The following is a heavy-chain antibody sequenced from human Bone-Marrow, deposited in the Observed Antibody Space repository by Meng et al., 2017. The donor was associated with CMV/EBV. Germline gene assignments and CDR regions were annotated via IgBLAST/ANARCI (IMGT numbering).Heavy chain of an antibody. Sequence: SCKSSGSTFTGHFLHWVRQAPGQGLEWMGWINPNNGGTNYAQKFQGRVTMTRDTSISTAYMELNYLTSDDTAVYYCARGTGSSWFDYWGQGTLVTVSS. D-gene: IGHD1-26*01. J-gene: IGHJ4*02. V-gene: IGHV1-2*02. CDR1: GSTFTGHF. CDR3: ARGTGSSWFDY. CDR2: INPNNGGT.